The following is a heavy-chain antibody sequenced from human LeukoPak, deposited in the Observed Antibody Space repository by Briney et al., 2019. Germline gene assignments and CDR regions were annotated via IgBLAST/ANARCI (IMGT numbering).Heavy chain of an antibody. CDR2: ISYDGSNK. CDR1: GFTFSSYG. V-gene: IGHV3-30*18. J-gene: IGHJ4*02. CDR3: AKGGGGSYLRFDY. Sequence: GRSLRLSCAASGFTFSSYGMHWVRQAPGKGLEWVAVISYDGSNKYYADSVKGRFSISRDSSKNTLYLQMNSLRPEDTAVFYCAKGGGGSYLRFDYWGQGTLVTVSS. D-gene: IGHD1-26*01.